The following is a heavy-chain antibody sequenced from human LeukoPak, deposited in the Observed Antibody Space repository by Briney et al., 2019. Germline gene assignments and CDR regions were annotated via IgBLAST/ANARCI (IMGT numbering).Heavy chain of an antibody. CDR1: GGTFSSYA. D-gene: IGHD2-2*01. CDR2: IIPIFGTA. V-gene: IGHV1-69*13. CDR3: ARDLQSYIVVVPAASLLGY. Sequence: SVKVSCKASGGTFSSYAISWVRQAPGQGLEWMGGIIPIFGTANYAQKFQGRVTITADESTSTAYMELSSLRSEDTAVYYCARDLQSYIVVVPAASLLGYWGQGTLVTVSS. J-gene: IGHJ4*02.